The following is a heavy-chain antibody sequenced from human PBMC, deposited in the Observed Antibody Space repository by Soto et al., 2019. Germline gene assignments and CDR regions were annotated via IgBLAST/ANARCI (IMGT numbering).Heavy chain of an antibody. V-gene: IGHV4-30-2*01. CDR2: IYHSGST. CDR3: AAGGGLPRYY. J-gene: IGHJ4*02. CDR1: GGSISSGGYS. D-gene: IGHD5-12*01. Sequence: QLQLQESGSGLVKPSQTLSLTCAVSGGSISSGGYSWSWIRQPPGKGLEWIGYIYHSGSTYYNPSLNSRATIAVDRSTNQCSLKLSSVTAADPAVYYCAAGGGLPRYYWGQGTLVTVSS.